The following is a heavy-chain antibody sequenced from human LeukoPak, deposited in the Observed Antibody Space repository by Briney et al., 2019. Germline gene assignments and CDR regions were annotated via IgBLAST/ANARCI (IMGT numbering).Heavy chain of an antibody. J-gene: IGHJ3*02. CDR2: ISSSSSYI. CDR1: GFTFSSYS. D-gene: IGHD2-2*01. CDR3: ARMVLLLSHDAFDI. Sequence: GGSLRLSCAASGFTFSSYSMNWVRQAPGKRLEWVSSISSSSSYIYYADSVKGRFTISRDNAKNSLYLQMNSLRAEDTAVYYCARMVLLLSHDAFDIWGQGTMVTVSS. V-gene: IGHV3-21*01.